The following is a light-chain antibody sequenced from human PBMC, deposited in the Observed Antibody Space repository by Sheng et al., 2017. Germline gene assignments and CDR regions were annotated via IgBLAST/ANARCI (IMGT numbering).Light chain of an antibody. J-gene: IGKJ4*01. CDR2: DTS. V-gene: IGKV3-11*01. CDR3: QQRSL. Sequence: EIVLTQSPGTLSLSPGETATLSCRPSQTISSKLAWYQQRPGQAPRLLIYDTSNRATGIPARFSGSGSGADFTLTISSLEPDDFAVYYCQQRSLFGGGTKVDIK. CDR1: QTISSK.